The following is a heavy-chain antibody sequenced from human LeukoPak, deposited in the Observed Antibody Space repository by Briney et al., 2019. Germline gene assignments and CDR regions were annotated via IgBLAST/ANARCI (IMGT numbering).Heavy chain of an antibody. V-gene: IGHV3-20*04. Sequence: GGSLRLSCAASGFTFDDYGMSWVRQAPGKGLEWVSGINWNGGSTGYADSVKGRFTISRDNAKNSLYLQMNSLRAEDTALYYCARALYSSSSGDLGYWGQGTLVTVSS. CDR3: ARALYSSSSGDLGY. J-gene: IGHJ4*02. CDR1: GFTFDDYG. D-gene: IGHD6-6*01. CDR2: INWNGGST.